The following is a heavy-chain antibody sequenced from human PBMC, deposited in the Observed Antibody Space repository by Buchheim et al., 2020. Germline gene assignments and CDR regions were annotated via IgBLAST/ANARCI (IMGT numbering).Heavy chain of an antibody. CDR1: RASISDNF. CDR3: ARLLWSGSSYAMDV. J-gene: IGHJ6*02. CDR2: LYDTGSA. V-gene: IGHV4-59*01. Sequence: QVQLQESGPGLVKPSETLSLTCTVSRASISDNFWSWIRQPPGKGLEWIGFLYDTGSANYNSSLKSRVSMSVETSINQFSLTLRSVTPSDTAVYFCARLLWSGSSYAMDVWGQGTT. D-gene: IGHD3-3*01.